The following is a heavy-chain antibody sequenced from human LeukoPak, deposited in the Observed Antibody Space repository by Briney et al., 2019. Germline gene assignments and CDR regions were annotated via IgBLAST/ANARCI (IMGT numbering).Heavy chain of an antibody. CDR2: IYYSGIS. CDR3: ARHSLGWELAAFDI. V-gene: IGHV4-61*01. D-gene: IGHD1-26*01. Sequence: SETLSLTCTVSGGSVSSDNYYWSWIRQPPGKGLEWIGYIYYSGISNYNPSLKSRVTISVDTSKNQFSLKLTSMTAADTAVYYCARHSLGWELAAFDIWGQGTMVTVSS. CDR1: GGSVSSDNYY. J-gene: IGHJ3*02.